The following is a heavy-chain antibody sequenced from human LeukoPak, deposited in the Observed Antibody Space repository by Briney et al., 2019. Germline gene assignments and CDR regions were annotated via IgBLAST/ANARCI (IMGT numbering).Heavy chain of an antibody. V-gene: IGHV3-23*01. CDR2: ITGSGGNT. Sequence: PGASLRLSCGASGFTCSNYAMSWVRQAPGKGLEWVSAITGSGGNTYYADSVKGRFTISRDNSKNTVFLQMNSLRAEDTAVYYCAKWGDYDVLTGYYVSDYWGQGTLVTVSS. CDR1: GFTCSNYA. D-gene: IGHD3-9*01. CDR3: AKWGDYDVLTGYYVSDY. J-gene: IGHJ4*02.